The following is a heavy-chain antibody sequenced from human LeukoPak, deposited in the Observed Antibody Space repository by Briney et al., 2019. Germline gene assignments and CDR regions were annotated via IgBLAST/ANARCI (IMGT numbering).Heavy chain of an antibody. CDR3: ARRSDSSGYKTDAFDI. V-gene: IGHV5-51*01. CDR1: GYSFTSYW. J-gene: IGHJ3*02. Sequence: APPKISCKGSGYSFTSYWIGWVRQMPGKGLEWMGIIYPSDSDTRYSPTFPGQVTISADKSISTSYLQWSSLKASDTAMYYCARRSDSSGYKTDAFDIWGQGTMVTVSS. CDR2: IYPSDSDT. D-gene: IGHD3-22*01.